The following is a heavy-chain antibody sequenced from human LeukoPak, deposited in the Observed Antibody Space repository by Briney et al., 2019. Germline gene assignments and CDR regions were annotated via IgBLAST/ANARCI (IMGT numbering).Heavy chain of an antibody. CDR1: GFTFSSYA. CDR2: ISGSGGST. Sequence: GGSPRLSCAASGFTFSSYAMSWVRQAPGKGLEWVSAISGSGGSTYYADSVKGRFTISRDNSKNTLYLQMNSLRAEDTAVYYCASSTPYYYDSSGSNAFDIWGQGTMVTVSS. CDR3: ASSTPYYYDSSGSNAFDI. V-gene: IGHV3-23*01. D-gene: IGHD3-22*01. J-gene: IGHJ3*02.